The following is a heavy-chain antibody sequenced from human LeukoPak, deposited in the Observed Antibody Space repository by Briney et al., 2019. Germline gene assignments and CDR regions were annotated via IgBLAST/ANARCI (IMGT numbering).Heavy chain of an antibody. CDR3: AREGGFCFGETCRYFDY. Sequence: GGSLRLSCAASGFTFSTFSMNWIRQAPGKGLEWVASINSNSYIYYADSVKGRFTISRDNAKNSLYLQMNSLGAEDTAVYYCAREGGFCFGETCRYFDYWGQGTLVTVSS. CDR1: GFTFSTFS. J-gene: IGHJ4*02. CDR2: INSNSYI. V-gene: IGHV3-21*01. D-gene: IGHD2-15*01.